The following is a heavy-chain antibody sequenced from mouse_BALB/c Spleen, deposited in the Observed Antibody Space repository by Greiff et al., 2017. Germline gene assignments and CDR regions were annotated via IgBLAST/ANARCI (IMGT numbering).Heavy chain of an antibody. CDR1: GFTFSSYT. Sequence: EVMLVESGGGLVQPGGSLKLSCAASGFTFSSYTMSWVRQTPEKRLEWVAYISSGGGSTYYPDTVKGRFTISRDNAKNTLYLQMSSLKSEDTAMYYCARHKIYYGSSYGFDYWGQGTTLTVSS. CDR3: ARHKIYYGSSYGFDY. V-gene: IGHV5-12-2*01. D-gene: IGHD1-1*01. J-gene: IGHJ2*01. CDR2: ISSGGGST.